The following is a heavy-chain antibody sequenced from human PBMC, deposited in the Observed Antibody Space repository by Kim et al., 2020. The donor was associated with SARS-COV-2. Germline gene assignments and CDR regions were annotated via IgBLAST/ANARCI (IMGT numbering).Heavy chain of an antibody. J-gene: IGHJ4*02. CDR3: ARNGRGSGSYPLDY. V-gene: IGHV1-69*01. D-gene: IGHD3-10*01. Sequence: KFQGRVTITADESTSTAYMELSSLRSEDTAVYYCARNGRGSGSYPLDYWGQGTLVTVSS.